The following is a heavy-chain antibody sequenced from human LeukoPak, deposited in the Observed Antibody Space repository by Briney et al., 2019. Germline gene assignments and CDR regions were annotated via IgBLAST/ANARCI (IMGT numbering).Heavy chain of an antibody. J-gene: IGHJ3*02. D-gene: IGHD6-13*01. CDR2: IHPFFGTA. CDR1: LGIDRRYA. Sequence: SVKVSCKPSLGIDRRYAISWVRQPPGQELEGMGGIHPFFGTANYAQKFQGRVTITADNSTGTAYMELSSLRSEDTAVYYCARDPRHPIAAAGPRWAFDIWGQGTMVTVSS. CDR3: ARDPRHPIAAAGPRWAFDI. V-gene: IGHV1-69*06.